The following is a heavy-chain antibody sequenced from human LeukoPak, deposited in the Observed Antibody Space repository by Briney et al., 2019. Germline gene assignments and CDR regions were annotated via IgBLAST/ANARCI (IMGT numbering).Heavy chain of an antibody. D-gene: IGHD5-24*01. V-gene: IGHV4-39*02. CDR3: ARDQWLQSYYYMDV. CDR2: IYYSGST. Sequence: PPETLSLTCTVSGGSISSSSYYWGWIRQPPGKGLEWIGSIYYSGSTYYNPSLKSRVTISVDTSKNQFSLKLSSVTAADTAVYYCARDQWLQSYYYMDVWGKGTTVTISS. J-gene: IGHJ6*03. CDR1: GGSISSSSYY.